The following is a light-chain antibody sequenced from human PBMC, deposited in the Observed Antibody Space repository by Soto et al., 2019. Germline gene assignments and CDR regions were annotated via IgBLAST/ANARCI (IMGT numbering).Light chain of an antibody. CDR3: SSSTHSTTVV. CDR1: SGDIGAYDH. CDR2: DVT. Sequence: QSVLTQPASVSGSPGQSVILSCSGTSGDIGAYDHVAWFQQHPGEVPKLLLRDVTNRPSGVSGRFSGSKSGNTAYLTISGLRPEDEADYYCSSSTHSTTVVFGGGTKLTVL. V-gene: IGLV2-14*03. J-gene: IGLJ3*02.